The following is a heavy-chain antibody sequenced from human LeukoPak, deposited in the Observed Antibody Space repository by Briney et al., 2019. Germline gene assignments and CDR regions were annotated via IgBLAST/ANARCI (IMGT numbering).Heavy chain of an antibody. V-gene: IGHV3-7*01. D-gene: IGHD3-3*01. CDR2: IKQDGSEK. J-gene: IGHJ6*03. Sequence: GGSLRLSCAASGFTFSSYWMSWVRQDPGKGLEWVANIKQDGSEKYYVDSVKGRFTISRDNAKNSLYLQMNSLRAEDTAVYYCARHPSYDFWSGYYHYMDVWGKGTMVTVSS. CDR1: GFTFSSYW. CDR3: ARHPSYDFWSGYYHYMDV.